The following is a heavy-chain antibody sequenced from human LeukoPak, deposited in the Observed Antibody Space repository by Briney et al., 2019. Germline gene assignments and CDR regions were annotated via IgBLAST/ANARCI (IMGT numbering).Heavy chain of an antibody. CDR3: AKGFWSGFDS. V-gene: IGHV4-61*02. J-gene: IGHJ5*01. CDR2: IYSTGST. Sequence: SETLSLTCTVSSGSISSGSFYWSWIRQPAGKGLEWIGRIYSTGSTTYNPSLKSRVTMSVDTSKNEFSLNLSSMTATDTAVYYCAKGFWSGFDSWGQGSLVTVSS. D-gene: IGHD3-3*01. CDR1: SGSISSGSFY.